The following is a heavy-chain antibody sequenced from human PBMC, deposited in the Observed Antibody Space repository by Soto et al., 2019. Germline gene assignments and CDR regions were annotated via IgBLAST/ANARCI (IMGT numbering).Heavy chain of an antibody. V-gene: IGHV4-59*01. CDR3: ARVGSYYDILTGFYYYYGMDV. J-gene: IGHJ6*02. CDR1: GGSISSYY. Sequence: PSETLSLTGAGPGGSISSYYWSWIRQPQGKGLEWIGYIYYSGSTNYNPSLKSRVTISVDTSKNQFSLKLSSVTAADTAVYYCARVGSYYDILTGFYYYYGMDVWGQGTTVTVSS. CDR2: IYYSGST. D-gene: IGHD3-9*01.